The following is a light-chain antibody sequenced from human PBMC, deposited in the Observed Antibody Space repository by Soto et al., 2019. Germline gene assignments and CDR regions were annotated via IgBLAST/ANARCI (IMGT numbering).Light chain of an antibody. J-gene: IGKJ1*01. CDR3: QQSYTTHRT. Sequence: DIQMTQSPSSLSASVGDRVTITCRASQSISSYLNWYQQKPGKAPKLLIYTTSNLQSGVPSRLSGSGSGTDFTLTISSLQPEDFATYYCQQSYTTHRTFGQGTKVEI. CDR2: TTS. CDR1: QSISSY. V-gene: IGKV1-39*01.